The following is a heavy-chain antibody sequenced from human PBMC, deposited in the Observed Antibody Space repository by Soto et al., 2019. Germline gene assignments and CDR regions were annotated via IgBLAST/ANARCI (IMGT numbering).Heavy chain of an antibody. J-gene: IGHJ4*02. D-gene: IGHD3-22*01. CDR1: RGTFTNYA. V-gene: IGHV1-69*13. Sequence: RASVKVSCKAPRGTFTNYAFSWVRQAPGQGLEWMGGIMPFFGSGNYAQKFQGRINITADESTSSVYLELTSLRSEDTAVYYCARDRAGYYSHFVYWGQGTLVTVSS. CDR2: IMPFFGSG. CDR3: ARDRAGYYSHFVY.